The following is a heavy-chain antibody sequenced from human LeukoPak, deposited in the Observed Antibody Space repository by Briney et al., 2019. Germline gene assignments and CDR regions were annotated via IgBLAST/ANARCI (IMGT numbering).Heavy chain of an antibody. CDR2: ISSSSSTI. CDR3: ARETVTNYRYGMDV. D-gene: IGHD4-17*01. CDR1: GFTFSSYS. Sequence: PGGSLRLSCAASGFTFSSYSMNWVRQAPGKGLEWVSYISSSSSTIYYADSVKGRFTISRDNAKNSLYLQMNSLRDEDTAVYYCARETVTNYRYGMDVWGQGTTVTVPS. J-gene: IGHJ6*02. V-gene: IGHV3-48*02.